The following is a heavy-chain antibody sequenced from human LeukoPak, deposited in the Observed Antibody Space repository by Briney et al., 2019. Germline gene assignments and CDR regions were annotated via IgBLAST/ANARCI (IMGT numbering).Heavy chain of an antibody. CDR3: VREGSSSWYVGWFDP. D-gene: IGHD6-13*01. Sequence: GGSLRLSCAASGFTFSSYGMHWVRQAPGKGLEWVAAIWYDGSNKYYADSVKGRFTISRDNSKNTLYLQMNSLRAEDTAVYYCVREGSSSWYVGWFDPWGQGTLVTVSS. CDR2: IWYDGSNK. J-gene: IGHJ5*02. V-gene: IGHV3-33*01. CDR1: GFTFSSYG.